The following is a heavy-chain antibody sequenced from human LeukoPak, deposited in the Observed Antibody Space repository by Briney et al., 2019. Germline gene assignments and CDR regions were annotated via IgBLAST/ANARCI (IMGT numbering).Heavy chain of an antibody. J-gene: IGHJ3*02. CDR1: GYSFTSYW. CDR2: IYPGDSDT. D-gene: IGHD3-10*01. Sequence: GESLNISFQGSGYSFTSYWFAWVRQMPGKGLEWMGIIYPGDSDTRYSPSFPGQVTISADKSISTAYQQWSRLKASDTAMYYCARRVTRVRGGHDAFDIWGQGTMVTVSS. CDR3: ARRVTRVRGGHDAFDI. V-gene: IGHV5-51*01.